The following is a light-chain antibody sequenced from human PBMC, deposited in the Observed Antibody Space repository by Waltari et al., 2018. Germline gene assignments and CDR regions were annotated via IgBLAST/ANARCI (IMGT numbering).Light chain of an antibody. CDR1: QSLLHSNGNTY. V-gene: IGKV2-40*01. CDR2: GGF. CDR3: VQAIAFPWT. Sequence: DIVMTQTPLSLPITPGEPASISCRSSQSLLHSNGNTYLHWYLQKPGQSPQLLIYGGFNIAYGVTDRFSGSGAGTDFTLKINKVEAEDVGVYYCVQAIAFPWTFGQGTKVEIK. J-gene: IGKJ1*01.